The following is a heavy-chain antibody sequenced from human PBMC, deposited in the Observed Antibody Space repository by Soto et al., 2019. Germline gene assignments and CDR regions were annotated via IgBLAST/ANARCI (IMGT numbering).Heavy chain of an antibody. CDR3: AKAGVATRRPYYFDY. CDR1: GFTFSSYG. CDR2: ISYDGSNK. V-gene: IGHV3-30*18. Sequence: VGSLRLSCAASGFTFSSYGMHWVRQAPGKGLEWVAVISYDGSNKYYADSVKGRFTISRDNSKNTLYLQMNSLRAEDTAVYYCAKAGVATRRPYYFDYWGQGTLVTVSS. D-gene: IGHD5-12*01. J-gene: IGHJ4*02.